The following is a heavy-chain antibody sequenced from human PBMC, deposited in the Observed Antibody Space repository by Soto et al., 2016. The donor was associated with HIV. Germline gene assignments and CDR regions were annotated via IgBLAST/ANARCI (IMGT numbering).Heavy chain of an antibody. J-gene: IGHJ4*02. D-gene: IGHD3-3*01. CDR2: ISSSSSII. V-gene: IGHV3-48*04. CDR1: GFTFISYS. CDR3: ARVEWLLTNPLDY. Sequence: EVQLVESGGGLVQPGGSLRLSCAASGFTFISYSMNWVRQAPGKGLEWISYISSSSSIISYADSVKGRFNISRDNAKNSLYLQMNSLRAEDTAVYYCARVEWLLTNPLDYVGPGNLVTVSS.